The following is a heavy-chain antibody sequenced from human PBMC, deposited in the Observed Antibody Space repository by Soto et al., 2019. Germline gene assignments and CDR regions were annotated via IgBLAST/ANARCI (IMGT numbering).Heavy chain of an antibody. CDR3: ARGLRDNSGWYGFVD. J-gene: IGHJ4*02. D-gene: IGHD6-19*01. CDR2: IIPIVGIA. V-gene: IGHV1-69*02. CDR1: GGTFSSYT. Sequence: ASVKVSCKASGGTFSSYTISWVRQAPGQGLEWMGRIIPIVGIANYAQKFQGRVTITADKSTSTAYMELSSLRSEDTAVYYCARGLRDNSGWYGFVDWGQGTLVTVSS.